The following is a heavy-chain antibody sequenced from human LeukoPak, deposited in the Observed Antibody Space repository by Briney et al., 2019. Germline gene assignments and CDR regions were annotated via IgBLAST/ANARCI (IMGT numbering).Heavy chain of an antibody. D-gene: IGHD3-9*01. J-gene: IGHJ4*02. CDR3: AKRYSAYDILTGLLDY. Sequence: GGSLRLSCAASGFTFSSYGMHWVRQAPGKGLEWVAVISYDGSNKYYADSVKGRFTISRDNSKNTLYLQMNSLRAEDTAVYYCAKRYSAYDILTGLLDYWGQGTLVTVSS. CDR1: GFTFSSYG. V-gene: IGHV3-30*18. CDR2: ISYDGSNK.